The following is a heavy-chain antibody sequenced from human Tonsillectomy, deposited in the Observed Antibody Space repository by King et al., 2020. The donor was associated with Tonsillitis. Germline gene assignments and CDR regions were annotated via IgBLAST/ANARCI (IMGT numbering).Heavy chain of an antibody. Sequence: VQLVESGGGLVQPGGSLRLSCAASRCTFNTYWMHWVRQAPGKGLVWVSRINIDGSRTMYSDSVKGRFTISRDNAENTLYLQMNSLRVEDTAVYYCTRDSYSSITYPTYFDSWGQGTLVTVSS. J-gene: IGHJ4*02. CDR3: TRDSYSSITYPTYFDS. CDR2: INIDGSRT. CDR1: RCTFNTYW. V-gene: IGHV3-74*03. D-gene: IGHD6-13*01.